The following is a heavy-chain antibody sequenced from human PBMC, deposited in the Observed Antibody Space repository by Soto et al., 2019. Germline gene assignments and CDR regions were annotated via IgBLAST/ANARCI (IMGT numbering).Heavy chain of an antibody. J-gene: IGHJ4*02. CDR2: IYYSGST. D-gene: IGHD2-21*02. CDR1: GGSVSSGNYY. CDR3: ARGLPPRAVTARGDFDY. Sequence: QVQLQESGPGLVKPSETLSLTCTVSGGSVSSGNYYWSWIRQPPGKGLEWIAYIYYSGSTNYNPFLKSRVTLSVDTSKNQFSLKLTSVTAADTAVYYCARGLPPRAVTARGDFDYWGQGTLVTVSS. V-gene: IGHV4-61*01.